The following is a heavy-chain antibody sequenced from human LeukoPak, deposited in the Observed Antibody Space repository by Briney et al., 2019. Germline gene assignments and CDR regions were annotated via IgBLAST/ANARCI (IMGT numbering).Heavy chain of an antibody. J-gene: IGHJ4*02. Sequence: TLSLTCAVSGASISSYYWSWIRQPPGKALEWLALIYWNDDNRYSPSLKSRLTITMDTSKSQVVLTMSNMDPVDTATYYCAHSRKGQSRHFDYWGQGTLVTVSS. CDR1: GASISSYYW. D-gene: IGHD4-11*01. CDR3: AHSRKGQSRHFDY. V-gene: IGHV2-5*01. CDR2: IYWNDDN.